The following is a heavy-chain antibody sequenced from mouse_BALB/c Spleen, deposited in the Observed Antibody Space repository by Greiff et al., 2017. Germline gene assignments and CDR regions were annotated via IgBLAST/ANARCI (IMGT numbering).Heavy chain of an antibody. Sequence: VKLQQSGAELMKPGASVKISCKATGYTFSSYWIEWVKQRPGHGLEWIGEILPGSGSTNYNEKFKGKATFTADTSSNTAYMQLSSLTSEDSAVYYCARLDYDSYAMDYWGQGTSVTVSS. V-gene: IGHV1-9*01. CDR2: ILPGSGST. CDR3: ARLDYDSYAMDY. CDR1: GYTFSSYW. D-gene: IGHD2-4*01. J-gene: IGHJ4*01.